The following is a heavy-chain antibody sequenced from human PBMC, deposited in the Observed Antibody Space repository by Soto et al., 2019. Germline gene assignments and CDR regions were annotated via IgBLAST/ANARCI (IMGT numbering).Heavy chain of an antibody. Sequence: QVQLVQSGAEVKKPGSSVTVSCKASGGTFGNSAISWVRQAPGQGLEWMGGMIPIFPTPDYALKVQGRVTITADESTSTSYMELTSRRSDDTAVYYCARDKVRLQLGGNYYYAIDVWGQGTTVTVSS. CDR2: MIPIFPTP. D-gene: IGHD5-12*01. J-gene: IGHJ6*02. CDR3: ARDKVRLQLGGNYYYAIDV. CDR1: GGTFGNSA. V-gene: IGHV1-69*12.